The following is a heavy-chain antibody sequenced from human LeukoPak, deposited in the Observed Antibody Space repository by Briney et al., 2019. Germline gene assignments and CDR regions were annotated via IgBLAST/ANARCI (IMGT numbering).Heavy chain of an antibody. V-gene: IGHV1-3*01. CDR2: INAGNGNT. CDR3: ARDPAMVDPRFDP. D-gene: IGHD5-18*01. Sequence: GASVKVSCKASGYTFTSYAMHWVRQAPGQRLEWMGWINAGNGNTKYSQKFQGRVTITRDTSASTAYMELSSLRSEDTAVYYCARDPAMVDPRFDPWGQGTLVTVSS. J-gene: IGHJ5*02. CDR1: GYTFTSYA.